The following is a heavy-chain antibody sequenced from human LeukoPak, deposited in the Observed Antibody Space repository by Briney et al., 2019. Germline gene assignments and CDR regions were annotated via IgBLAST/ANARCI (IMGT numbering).Heavy chain of an antibody. D-gene: IGHD3-22*01. J-gene: IGHJ3*02. CDR3: ASLTTAEAFDI. CDR2: IYTSGST. Sequence: SETLSLTCTVSGGSISSGSYYWSWIRQPAGKGLEWIGRIYTSGSTNYNPSLKSRVTISVDTSKNQFSLKLSSVTAADTAVYYCASLTTAEAFDIWGQGTMVTVSS. CDR1: GGSISSGSYY. V-gene: IGHV4-61*02.